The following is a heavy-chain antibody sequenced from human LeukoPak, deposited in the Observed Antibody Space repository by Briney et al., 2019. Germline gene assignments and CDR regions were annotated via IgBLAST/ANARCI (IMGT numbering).Heavy chain of an antibody. CDR2: IDPSDSEA. CDR1: GYTFASYW. CDR3: ARVGDGFRGGLDY. J-gene: IGHJ4*02. Sequence: GESLKISCNVSGYTFASYWIVWVRQMPGKGLDWLGIIDPSDSEATYGPSFQGQVTISVDKSIMTAFLQWSSLKTSDSAIYYCARVGDGFRGGLDYWGQGTLVTVSS. V-gene: IGHV5-51*01. D-gene: IGHD5-24*01.